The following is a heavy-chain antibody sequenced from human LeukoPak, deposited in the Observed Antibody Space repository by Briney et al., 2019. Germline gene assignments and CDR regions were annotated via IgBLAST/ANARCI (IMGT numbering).Heavy chain of an antibody. D-gene: IGHD5-18*01. V-gene: IGHV4-61*02. CDR2: FYSSGRT. J-gene: IGHJ2*01. CDR3: ARGSWIQLWYDWYFDL. CDR1: GDSISSGFYY. Sequence: SQTLSLTCTASGDSISSGFYYWNWIRQPAGKGLEWIGRFYSSGRTNFNPSLKSRVTISVDTSKNQFSLKLSSVTAADTAVYYCARGSWIQLWYDWYFDLWGRGTLVTVSS.